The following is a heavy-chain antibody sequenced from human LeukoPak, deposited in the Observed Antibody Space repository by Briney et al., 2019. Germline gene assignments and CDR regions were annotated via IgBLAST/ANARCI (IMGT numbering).Heavy chain of an antibody. V-gene: IGHV4-59*08. Sequence: SETLSLTCAVYGGSFSGYYWSWIRQPPGKGLEWIGYIYYSGSTDYNPSLKSRVTISVDTSKNQFSLKLSSVTAADTAVYYCARSVTRTVFDYWGQGTLVTVSS. CDR1: GGSFSGYY. J-gene: IGHJ4*02. CDR3: ARSVTRTVFDY. CDR2: IYYSGST. D-gene: IGHD4-17*01.